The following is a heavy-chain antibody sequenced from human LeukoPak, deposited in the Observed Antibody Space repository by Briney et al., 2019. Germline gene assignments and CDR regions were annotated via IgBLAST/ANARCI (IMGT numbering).Heavy chain of an antibody. Sequence: GGSLRLSCAASGFTVSSNYMSWVRQAPGKGLEWVSVIYSGGSTFYADSVKGRFTISRDNSKNTLYLQMNSLRAEDTAVHYCARDHEYSYGFSYYFDSWGQGTLVTVSS. CDR1: GFTVSSNY. V-gene: IGHV3-66*01. CDR3: ARDHEYSYGFSYYFDS. CDR2: IYSGGST. D-gene: IGHD5-18*01. J-gene: IGHJ4*02.